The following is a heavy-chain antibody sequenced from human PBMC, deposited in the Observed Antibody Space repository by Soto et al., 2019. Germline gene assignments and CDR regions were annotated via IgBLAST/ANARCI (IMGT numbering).Heavy chain of an antibody. D-gene: IGHD3-10*01. V-gene: IGHV3-33*01. CDR2: IWYDGSNK. J-gene: IGHJ6*02. CDR3: ARELHYGSGRRKPRYYYYGMDV. Sequence: GGSLRLSCAASGFTFSSYGMHWVRQAPGKGLEWVAVIWYDGSNKYYADSVKGRFTISRDNSKNTLYLQMNSLRAEDTAVYYCARELHYGSGRRKPRYYYYGMDVWGQGTTVTVSS. CDR1: GFTFSSYG.